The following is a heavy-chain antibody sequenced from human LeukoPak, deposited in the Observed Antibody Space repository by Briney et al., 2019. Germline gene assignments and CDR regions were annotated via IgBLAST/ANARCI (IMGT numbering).Heavy chain of an antibody. CDR1: GFTFSSYG. CDR2: ISSSGSTI. CDR3: AADRIAANYYYYYGMDV. V-gene: IGHV3-48*04. Sequence: GRSLRLSCAASGFTFSSYGMHWVRQAPGKGLEWVSYISSSGSTIYYADSVKGRFTISRDNAKNSLYLQMNSLRAEDTAVYYCAADRIAANYYYYYGMDVWGQGTTVTVSS. D-gene: IGHD6-13*01. J-gene: IGHJ6*02.